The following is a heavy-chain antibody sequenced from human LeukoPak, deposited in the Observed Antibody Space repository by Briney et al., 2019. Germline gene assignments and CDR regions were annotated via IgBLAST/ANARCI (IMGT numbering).Heavy chain of an antibody. J-gene: IGHJ6*03. CDR2: MNPNSGNT. Sequence: ASVKVSCKASGYTFTSYDINWVRQATGQGLEWMGWMNPNSGNTGYAQKFQGRVTITRNTSISTAYMELSSLKSEDTAVYYCARIFGYSGWWGYTDVWGKGTTVTVSS. CDR3: ARIFGYSGWWGYTDV. CDR1: GYTFTSYD. D-gene: IGHD6-19*01. V-gene: IGHV1-8*03.